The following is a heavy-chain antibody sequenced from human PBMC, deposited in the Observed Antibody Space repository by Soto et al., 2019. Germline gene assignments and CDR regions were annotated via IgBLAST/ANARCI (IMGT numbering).Heavy chain of an antibody. CDR2: ISPSSDTI. V-gene: IGHV3-48*03. CDR3: EGILVVPAPGHDAFDI. CDR1: GFTFSAYE. J-gene: IGHJ3*02. D-gene: IGHD2-8*02. Sequence: VGSLRLSCSSSGFTFSAYEMNWVRQAPGKGLEWVSYISPSSDTIYYADSVKGRFTISRDNAENSLYLQMNGLRAEDTALYFCEGILVVPAPGHDAFDIWGQGTMVTVSS.